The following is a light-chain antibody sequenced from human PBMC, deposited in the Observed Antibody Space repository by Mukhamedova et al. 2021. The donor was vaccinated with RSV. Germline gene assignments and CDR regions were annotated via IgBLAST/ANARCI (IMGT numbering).Light chain of an antibody. Sequence: SCRASQSVSSRYLAWYQQKPGQTPRLLIYGASSRATGIPDRFSGSGSGTDFTLTISRLEPEDVAVYYCLQDYNYPYTFGQGTKL. V-gene: IGKV3-20*01. CDR1: QSVSSRY. CDR3: LQDYNYPYT. J-gene: IGKJ2*01. CDR2: GAS.